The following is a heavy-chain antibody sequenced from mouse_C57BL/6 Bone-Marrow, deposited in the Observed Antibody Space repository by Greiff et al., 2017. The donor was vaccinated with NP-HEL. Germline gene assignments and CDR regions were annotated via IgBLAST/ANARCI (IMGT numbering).Heavy chain of an antibody. CDR2: IDPENGDT. CDR1: GFNIKDDY. J-gene: IGHJ2*01. Sequence: EVKLLESGAELVRPGASVKLSCTASGFNIKDDYMHWVKQRPEQGLEWIGWIDPENGDTEYASKFQGKATITADTSSNTAYLQLSSLTSEDTAVYYCSSTMVTTTYFDYWGQGTTLTVSS. CDR3: SSTMVTTTYFDY. D-gene: IGHD2-2*01. V-gene: IGHV14-4*01.